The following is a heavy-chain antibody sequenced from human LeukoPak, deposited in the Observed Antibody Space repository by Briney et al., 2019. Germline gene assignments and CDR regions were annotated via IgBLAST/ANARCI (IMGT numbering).Heavy chain of an antibody. Sequence: GRSLRLSCAASGFTFSSYGMHWVRQAPGKGLEWVAVISYDGSNKYYADSVKGRFTISRDNSKNTLYLQMTSLRAEDTAVYYCAKDFVGHTRNSALCDWGQGALVTVSS. CDR1: GFTFSSYG. V-gene: IGHV3-30*18. J-gene: IGHJ4*02. CDR3: AKDFVGHTRNSALCD. D-gene: IGHD4-23*01. CDR2: ISYDGSNK.